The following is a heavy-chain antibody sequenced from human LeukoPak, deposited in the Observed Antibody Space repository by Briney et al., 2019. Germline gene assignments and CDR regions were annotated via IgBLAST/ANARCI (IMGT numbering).Heavy chain of an antibody. CDR3: ARDGGQGIAAAGTDFYYYYYMDV. D-gene: IGHD6-13*01. CDR2: INPNSGGT. V-gene: IGHV1-2*02. Sequence: ASVKVSCKASGYTFTGYYMHWVRQAPGQGLEWMGWINPNSGGTNYAQKFQGRVTMTRDTSISTAYMELSRLRSDDTAVYFCARDGGQGIAAAGTDFYYYYYMDVWGKGTTVTVSS. CDR1: GYTFTGYY. J-gene: IGHJ6*03.